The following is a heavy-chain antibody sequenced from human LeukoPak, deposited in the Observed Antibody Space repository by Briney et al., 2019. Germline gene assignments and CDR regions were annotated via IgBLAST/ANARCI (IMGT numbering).Heavy chain of an antibody. CDR3: ARPGGSSQGFDY. V-gene: IGHV1-8*03. D-gene: IGHD3-16*01. Sequence: ASVKVSCKASGYTFTNYDINWVRQATGQGLEWMGWMNPNSGNTGYAQKFQGRVTITRNSSISTAYMELSSLRSDDTAVYYCARPGGSSQGFDYWGQGTLVTVSS. J-gene: IGHJ4*02. CDR2: MNPNSGNT. CDR1: GYTFTNYD.